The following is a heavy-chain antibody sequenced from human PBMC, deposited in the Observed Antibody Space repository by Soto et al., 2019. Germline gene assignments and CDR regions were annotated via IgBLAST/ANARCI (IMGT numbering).Heavy chain of an antibody. CDR3: ARDGYGDYYFDY. J-gene: IGHJ4*02. Sequence: GASVKVSCKASGYTFTGYYMHWVRQAPGQGLEWRGWINPNSGGTNYAQKFQGCVTMTRDTSISTAYMELSRLRSDDTAVYYCARDGYGDYYFDYWGQGTLVTVSS. V-gene: IGHV1-2*04. D-gene: IGHD4-17*01. CDR1: GYTFTGYY. CDR2: INPNSGGT.